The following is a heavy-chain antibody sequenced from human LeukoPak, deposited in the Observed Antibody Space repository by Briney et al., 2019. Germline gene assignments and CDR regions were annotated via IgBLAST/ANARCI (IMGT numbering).Heavy chain of an antibody. CDR3: ASLHYYYFYMDV. J-gene: IGHJ6*03. V-gene: IGHV4-31*03. D-gene: IGHD5/OR15-5a*01. Sequence: SETLSLTCTVSGASVGSGGYYWPWIRQHPEKGLEWIGYITYSGSTYYNPSLKSRVTISLDTSKNQFSLKLNSVTAADTAVYHCASLHYYYFYMDVWGKGTTATVSS. CDR1: GASVGSGGYY. CDR2: ITYSGST.